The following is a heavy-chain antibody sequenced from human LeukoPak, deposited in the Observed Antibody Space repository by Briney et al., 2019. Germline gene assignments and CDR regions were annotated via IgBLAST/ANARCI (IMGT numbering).Heavy chain of an antibody. CDR1: GFSFSGYS. CDR3: ARVEMATQGAFDI. Sequence: QAGGSLRLSCVASGFSFSGYSLNWVRQAPGRGLEWISYISSSSGSIYYADSVNGRFSISRDNDKNSLYLQMNSLKDEDTAIYYCARVEMATQGAFDIWGQRTMVTVSS. CDR2: ISSSSGSI. V-gene: IGHV3-48*02. J-gene: IGHJ3*02. D-gene: IGHD5-24*01.